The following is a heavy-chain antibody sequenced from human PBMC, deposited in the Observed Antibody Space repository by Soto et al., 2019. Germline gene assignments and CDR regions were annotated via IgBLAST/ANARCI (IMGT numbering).Heavy chain of an antibody. Sequence: QAQLVQSGAEVKNPGASVKVSCKTFGYTFTSYGIGWVRQAPGQGLEWMGWINTYNGNTNYAQNLQGRVTLTTDTSTSTAYMELRSLRSNDTAIYYCAMVDVYVTPSPQDVWGQGTTVTVSS. CDR3: AMVDVYVTPSPQDV. V-gene: IGHV1-18*01. CDR2: INTYNGNT. D-gene: IGHD3-16*01. J-gene: IGHJ6*02. CDR1: GYTFTSYG.